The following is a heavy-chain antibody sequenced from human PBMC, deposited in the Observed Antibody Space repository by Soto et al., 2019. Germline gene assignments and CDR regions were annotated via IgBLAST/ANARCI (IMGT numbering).Heavy chain of an antibody. J-gene: IGHJ5*02. CDR3: ATLTVTRPTWFDP. CDR1: GFMFSSYW. Sequence: EVHLVESGGGLVQPGGSLRLSCAASGFMFSSYWMHWVRQAPGKGPEWVANVKFDGSEQYYVDSVKGRFTISRDNAKSSVYLQMDSLRVEDTAVYYCATLTVTRPTWFDPWGQGTLVTVSS. D-gene: IGHD4-17*01. CDR2: VKFDGSEQ. V-gene: IGHV3-7*01.